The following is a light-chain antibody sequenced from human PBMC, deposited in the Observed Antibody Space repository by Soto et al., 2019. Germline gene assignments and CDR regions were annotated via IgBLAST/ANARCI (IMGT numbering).Light chain of an antibody. CDR3: QQYSPPIT. CDR2: DAS. V-gene: IGKV3D-20*02. Sequence: EIAMTHSPATLSVSPWERGTLSCRASQSVSSSYLAWYQQKPGQAPRLLIYDASSRATGIPDRFSGSGSGTDFTLTISRLEPEDFAVYYCQQYSPPITFGQGTRLEIK. J-gene: IGKJ5*01. CDR1: QSVSSSY.